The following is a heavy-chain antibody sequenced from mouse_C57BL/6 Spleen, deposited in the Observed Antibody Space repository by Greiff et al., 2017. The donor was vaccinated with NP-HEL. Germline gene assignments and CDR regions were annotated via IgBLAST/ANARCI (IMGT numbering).Heavy chain of an antibody. D-gene: IGHD6-1*01. CDR2: IDPEDGDT. CDR1: GFNIKDYY. J-gene: IGHJ1*03. Sequence: VQLQQSGAELVRPGASVKLSCTASGFNIKDYYMHWVKQRPEQGLEWIGRIDPEDGDTEYAPKFQGKATMTADPSSNTAYLQLSSLTSEDTAVSHCTHCGYWYFGVWDTGPGVSVAS. V-gene: IGHV14-1*01. CDR3: THCGYWYFGV.